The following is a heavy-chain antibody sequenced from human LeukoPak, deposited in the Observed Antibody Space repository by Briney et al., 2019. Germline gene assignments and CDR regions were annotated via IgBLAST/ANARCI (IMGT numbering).Heavy chain of an antibody. CDR1: GGSISSYY. Sequence: SLTLSLTCTVSGGSISSYYWSWIRQPPGKGLEWIGYIYHSGSTNYHPSLKSRVTISVDTSKNQFCLKLSSVTAADTAVYYCARDKGELDYFDYWGQGTLVTVSS. CDR2: IYHSGST. D-gene: IGHD1-26*01. J-gene: IGHJ4*02. V-gene: IGHV4-59*01. CDR3: ARDKGELDYFDY.